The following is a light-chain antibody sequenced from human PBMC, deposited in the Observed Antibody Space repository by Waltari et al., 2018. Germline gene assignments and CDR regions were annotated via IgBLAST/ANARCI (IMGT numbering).Light chain of an antibody. CDR2: GAS. CDR1: QSISSSY. J-gene: IGKJ2*01. Sequence: EIVLTQSPGTLSLSPGERATLSCRASQSISSSYLAWYHQKPGQAPRPLIYGASSRATGSPDRFSGSGSGTDFTLTISRLEPEDFAVYYCQHYGSSSYTFGQGTKLEI. V-gene: IGKV3-20*01. CDR3: QHYGSSSYT.